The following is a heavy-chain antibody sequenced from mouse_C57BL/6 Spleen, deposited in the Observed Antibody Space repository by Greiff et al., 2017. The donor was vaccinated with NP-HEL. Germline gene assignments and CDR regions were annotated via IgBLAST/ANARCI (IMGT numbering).Heavy chain of an antibody. CDR1: GYSITSGYY. J-gene: IGHJ4*01. Sequence: EVHLVESGPGLVKPSQSLSLTCSVTGYSITSGYYWNWIRQFPGNKLEWMGYISYDGSNNYNPSLKNRISITRDTSKNQFFLKLNSVTTEDTATYYCAREGASYDGYYVYAMDYWGQGTSVTVSS. V-gene: IGHV3-6*01. CDR3: AREGASYDGYYVYAMDY. D-gene: IGHD2-3*01. CDR2: ISYDGSN.